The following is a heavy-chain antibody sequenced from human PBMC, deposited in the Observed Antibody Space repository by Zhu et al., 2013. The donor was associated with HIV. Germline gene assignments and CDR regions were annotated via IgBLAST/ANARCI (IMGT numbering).Heavy chain of an antibody. CDR2: INPNSGGT. V-gene: IGHV1-2*02. J-gene: IGHJ4*02. D-gene: IGHD5-18*01. CDR1: GYTFTGYY. CDR3: AIETGGYSYGYQVDY. Sequence: QVQLVQSGAEVKKPGASVKVSCKASGYTFTGYYMHWVRQAPGQGLEWMGWINPNSGGTNYAQKFQGRVTMTRDTSISTAYMELSRLRSDDTAVYYCAIETGGYSYGYQVDYWGQGTLVTVSS.